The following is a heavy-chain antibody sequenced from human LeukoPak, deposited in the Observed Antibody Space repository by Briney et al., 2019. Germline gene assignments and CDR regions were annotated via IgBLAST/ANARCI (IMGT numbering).Heavy chain of an antibody. CDR3: ASINYYGSGSHDY. Sequence: PGGSLRLSCAASGFTFCSYWMHWVRQAPGEGRVWVSRINSDGSSTSYADSVKGRFTISRDNAKNTLYLQMNSLRAEDTAVYYCASINYYGSGSHDYWGQGTLVTVSS. CDR2: INSDGSST. J-gene: IGHJ4*02. V-gene: IGHV3-74*01. D-gene: IGHD3-10*01. CDR1: GFTFCSYW.